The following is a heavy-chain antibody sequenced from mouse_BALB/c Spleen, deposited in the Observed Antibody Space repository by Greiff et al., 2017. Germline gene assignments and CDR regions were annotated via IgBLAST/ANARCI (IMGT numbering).Heavy chain of an antibody. CDR2: IYPGDGDT. Sequence: QVQLKQSGAELVRPGSSVKISCKASGYAFSSYWMNWVKQRPGQGLEWIGQIYPGDGDTNYNGKFKGKATLTADKSSSTAYMQLSSLTSEDSAVYFCARAPFYYGSSYRSFDVWGAGTTVTVAS. V-gene: IGHV1-80*01. CDR1: GYAFSSYW. D-gene: IGHD1-1*01. J-gene: IGHJ1*01. CDR3: ARAPFYYGSSYRSFDV.